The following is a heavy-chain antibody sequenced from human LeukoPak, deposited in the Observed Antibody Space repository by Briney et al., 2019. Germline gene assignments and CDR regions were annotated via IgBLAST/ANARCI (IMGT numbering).Heavy chain of an antibody. Sequence: GESLRISCQGSGYTFTDYWIAWVRQMPGKGLGWVGIIFPGDSDTRSSPSFQGQVTISADKSISTAYLQWSSLKASDTAMYYCARRHSSDWYFDYWGQGTLVTVSS. CDR3: ARRHSSDWYFDY. J-gene: IGHJ4*02. CDR1: GYTFTDYW. D-gene: IGHD6-19*01. CDR2: IFPGDSDT. V-gene: IGHV5-51*01.